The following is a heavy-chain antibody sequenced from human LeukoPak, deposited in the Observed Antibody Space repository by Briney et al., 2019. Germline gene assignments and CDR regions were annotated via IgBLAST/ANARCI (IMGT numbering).Heavy chain of an antibody. V-gene: IGHV1-2*02. J-gene: IGHJ6*02. D-gene: IGHD6-13*01. CDR2: INPNSGGT. CDR3: ARDYSSWSFKTYYYYYGMDV. CDR1: GYTFTGYY. Sequence: GASVKVSCKASGYTFTGYYMHWVRQAPGQGLEWMGWINPNSGGTNYAQKFQGRVTMTRDTSISTAYMELSRLRSDDTAVYYCARDYSSWSFKTYYYYYGMDVWGQGTTVTVSS.